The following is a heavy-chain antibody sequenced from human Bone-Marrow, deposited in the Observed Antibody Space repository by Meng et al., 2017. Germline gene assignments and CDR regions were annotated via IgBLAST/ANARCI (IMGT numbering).Heavy chain of an antibody. Sequence: VKCQQWGAELLKTSGTLSRTCAVYGGSFSGYYWSWIRQPPGKGLEWIGEINHSGSTNYNPSLKSRVTISVDTSKNQFSLKLSSVTAADTAVYYCARGLRAARPLLFGYWGQGTLVTVSS. D-gene: IGHD6-6*01. CDR1: GGSFSGYY. V-gene: IGHV4-34*01. J-gene: IGHJ4*02. CDR2: INHSGST. CDR3: ARGLRAARPLLFGY.